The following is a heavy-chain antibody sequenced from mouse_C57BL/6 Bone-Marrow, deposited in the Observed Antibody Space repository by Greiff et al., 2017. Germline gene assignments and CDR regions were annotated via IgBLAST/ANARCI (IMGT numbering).Heavy chain of an antibody. CDR1: GFTFNTYA. V-gene: IGHV10-3*01. D-gene: IGHD1-1*01. CDR2: IRSKSSNYAT. Sequence: DVQLVESGGGLVQPKGSLKLSCAASGFTFNTYAMHWVRQAPGKGLEWVARIRSKSSNYATYYADSVKDRFTISRDDSQSMLYLQMNNLKTEDTAMYYCVRANYGSSYVEGAMDYWGQGTSVTVSS. CDR3: VRANYGSSYVEGAMDY. J-gene: IGHJ4*01.